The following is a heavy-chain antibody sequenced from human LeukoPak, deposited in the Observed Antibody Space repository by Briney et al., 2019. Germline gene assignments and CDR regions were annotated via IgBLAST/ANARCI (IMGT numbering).Heavy chain of an antibody. D-gene: IGHD3-3*01. CDR1: GGSISSSSYY. CDR2: IYYSGTT. J-gene: IGHJ4*02. V-gene: IGHV4-39*01. CDR3: ANLWRVIIEDGATPPGN. Sequence: PSETLSLTCSASGGSISSSSYYWGWIRQPPGKGLESIGDIYYSGTTHCKSSLKSRVTLSVDVSKNQFSLKLTSVTAADTAVYYCANLWRVIIEDGATPPGNWGPRILVNVYS.